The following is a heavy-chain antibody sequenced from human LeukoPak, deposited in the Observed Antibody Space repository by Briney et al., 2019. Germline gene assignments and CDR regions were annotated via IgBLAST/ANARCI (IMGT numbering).Heavy chain of an antibody. CDR2: ISGGGEST. V-gene: IGHV3-23*01. J-gene: IGHJ4*02. CDR3: AKGIGYDTYYFDF. D-gene: IGHD5-12*01. CDR1: GFTFSSYG. Sequence: GGSLRLSCAASGFTFSSYGMTWVRQAPGMGLEWVSSISGGGESTYNADSVKGRFTISRDNSKNTLQVQMNSLRAEDTAVYYCAKGIGYDTYYFDFWGQGTLVTVSS.